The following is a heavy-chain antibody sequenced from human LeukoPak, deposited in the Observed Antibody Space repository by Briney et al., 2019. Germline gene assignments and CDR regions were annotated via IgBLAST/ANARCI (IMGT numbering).Heavy chain of an antibody. CDR2: IGGRDNGI. Sequence: GGSLRLSCAASGFTFNIYAMSWVRQAPGKGLELVSTIGGRDNGIFYADSVRGRFTISRDNSQNTLYLQMTSLRAEDTAVYYCAKDLRGSSNWFDPWGQGTLVTVSS. D-gene: IGHD5-12*01. CDR3: AKDLRGSSNWFDP. V-gene: IGHV3-23*01. CDR1: GFTFNIYA. J-gene: IGHJ5*02.